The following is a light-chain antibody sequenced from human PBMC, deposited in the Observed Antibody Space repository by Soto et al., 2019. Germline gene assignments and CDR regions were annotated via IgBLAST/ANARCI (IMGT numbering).Light chain of an antibody. Sequence: EIQMTQAPSSLSASVGDRVTITCRASQTISMYLNWYQQKPGKAPILLISAASSLQTGVPSRFHGSGSGTDFTLTISSLQPEDFATYYCQQSYSIPPLTFCGGPRVEIK. J-gene: IGKJ4*01. CDR2: AAS. CDR3: QQSYSIPPLT. CDR1: QTISMY. V-gene: IGKV1-39*01.